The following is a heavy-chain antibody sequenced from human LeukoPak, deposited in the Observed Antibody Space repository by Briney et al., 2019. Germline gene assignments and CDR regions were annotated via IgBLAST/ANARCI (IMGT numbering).Heavy chain of an antibody. Sequence: GGSLRLSCAASGFTFSSYDMHWVRQATGKGLEWVSAIGTAGDTYYPGSVKGRFTISRENAKNSLYLQMNSLRAGDTAVYYCARDYYDSSGYYSYYYGMDVWGQGTTVTVSS. CDR1: GFTFSSYD. CDR3: ARDYYDSSGYYSYYYGMDV. J-gene: IGHJ6*02. D-gene: IGHD3-22*01. V-gene: IGHV3-13*01. CDR2: IGTAGDT.